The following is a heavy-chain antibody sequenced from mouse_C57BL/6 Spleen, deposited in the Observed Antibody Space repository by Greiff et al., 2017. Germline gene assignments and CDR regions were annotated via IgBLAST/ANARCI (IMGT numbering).Heavy chain of an antibody. CDR2: ISSGSSSS. D-gene: IGHD4-1*01. Sequence: EVKVVESGGGLAKPGGSLQLSCAASGFTFSDYGMHWVRHAPEQGLEWVAYISSGSSSSYNAEIAKGRFTISMDSAKNTLFLQMTSLRAEETAMNYCARPGGDYWGQGATRTVSS. J-gene: IGHJ2*01. CDR3: ARPGGDY. CDR1: GFTFSDYG. V-gene: IGHV5-17*01.